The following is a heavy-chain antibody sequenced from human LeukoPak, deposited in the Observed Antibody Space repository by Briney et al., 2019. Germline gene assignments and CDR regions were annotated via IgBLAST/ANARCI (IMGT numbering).Heavy chain of an antibody. V-gene: IGHV4-39*07. J-gene: IGHJ4*02. CDR2: IYYSGST. D-gene: IGHD5-24*01. Sequence: SETLSLTCTVSGGSISSYYWGWIRQPPGKGLEWIVSIYYSGSTYYNPSLKSRVTISVDTSNNQFSLKLSSVTAADTAVYYCARVEEMATTRQIDYWGQGTLVTVSS. CDR1: GGSISSYY. CDR3: ARVEEMATTRQIDY.